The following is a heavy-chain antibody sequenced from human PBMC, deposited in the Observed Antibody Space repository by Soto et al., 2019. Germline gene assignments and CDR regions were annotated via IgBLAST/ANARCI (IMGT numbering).Heavy chain of an antibody. CDR1: GGSISSGGYS. CDR3: PRERRGYSGYDSTTWFDP. CDR2: IYHSGST. J-gene: IGHJ5*02. Sequence: SETLFLTCAVSGGSISSGGYSWSWIRQPPGKGLEWIGYIYHSGSTYYNPSLRSRVTISVDRSKNQFSLKLSSVTAADTAVYHRPRERRGYSGYDSTTWFDPWGQGTLATVSS. V-gene: IGHV4-30-2*01. D-gene: IGHD5-12*01.